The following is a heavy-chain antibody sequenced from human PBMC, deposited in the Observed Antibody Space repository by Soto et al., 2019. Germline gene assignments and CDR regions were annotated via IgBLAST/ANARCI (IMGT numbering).Heavy chain of an antibody. V-gene: IGHV3-9*01. CDR1: GLNFDDFA. CDR2: ITWNSRVL. CDR3: AKGRYDFWSPYYFDS. J-gene: IGHJ4*02. D-gene: IGHD3-3*01. Sequence: GGSLRLSCVGTGLNFDDFAMHWVRQAPGKGLEWVSGITWNSRVLAYADSVNGRFTISRDNARNSLYLQMDSLRDEDTALYYCAKGRYDFWSPYYFDSWGQGTLVTVS.